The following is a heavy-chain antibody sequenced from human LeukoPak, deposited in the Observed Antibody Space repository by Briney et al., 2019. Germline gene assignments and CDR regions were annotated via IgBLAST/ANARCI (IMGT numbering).Heavy chain of an antibody. CDR3: AKESPVAATGRSWFDP. CDR2: ITCSGGNT. V-gene: IGHV3-23*01. J-gene: IGHJ5*02. Sequence: GGSLRLSCAASGFTFSSYAMSWVPEAPGKGLEWVSTITCSGGNTYYADSVKGRFTISRDNSKDTLYLQMNSLRAEDTAIYYCAKESPVAATGRSWFDPWGQGTLVTVSS. D-gene: IGHD6-13*01. CDR1: GFTFSSYA.